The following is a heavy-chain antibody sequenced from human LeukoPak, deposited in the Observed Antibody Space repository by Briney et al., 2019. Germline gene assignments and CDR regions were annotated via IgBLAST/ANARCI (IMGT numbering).Heavy chain of an antibody. CDR3: ASGIQLWYQSYDILTGYYGYYFDY. Sequence: SETLSLTCTVSGYSISSGYYWGWIRQPPGKGLEWIGSIYHSGSTYYNPSLKSRVTISVDTSKNQFSLKLNSVTPEDTAVYYCASGIQLWYQSYDILTGYYGYYFDYWGQGTLVTVSS. V-gene: IGHV4-38-2*02. D-gene: IGHD3-9*01. CDR1: GYSISSGYY. J-gene: IGHJ4*02. CDR2: IYHSGST.